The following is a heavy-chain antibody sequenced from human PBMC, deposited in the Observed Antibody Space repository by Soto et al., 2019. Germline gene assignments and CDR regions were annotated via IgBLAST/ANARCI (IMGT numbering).Heavy chain of an antibody. D-gene: IGHD3-22*01. CDR3: TADLAYFYDSSGYYRGNFDY. Sequence: GGSLRLSCAASGFTFSNAWMSWVRQAPGKGLEWVGRIKSKTDGGTTDYAAPVKGRFTISRDDSNNSLYLQMNSLKTEDTAVYYCTADLAYFYDSSGYYRGNFDYWGQGTLVTVSS. V-gene: IGHV3-15*01. CDR1: GFTFSNAW. CDR2: IKSKTDGGTT. J-gene: IGHJ4*02.